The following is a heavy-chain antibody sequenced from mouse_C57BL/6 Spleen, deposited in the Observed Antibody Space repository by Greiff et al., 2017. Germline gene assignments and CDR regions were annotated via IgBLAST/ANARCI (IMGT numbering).Heavy chain of an antibody. CDR3: ASLDLDY. D-gene: IGHD4-1*01. J-gene: IGHJ2*01. Sequence: QVQLQQSGAELVRPGSSVKLSCKASGYTFTSYWMHWVKQRPIQGLEWIGNIYPSDSETHYNQKFKDKATLTVDKSSSTAYMPLSSRTAEDSAVYYCASLDLDYWGQGTTLTVSS. V-gene: IGHV1-52*01. CDR1: GYTFTSYW. CDR2: IYPSDSET.